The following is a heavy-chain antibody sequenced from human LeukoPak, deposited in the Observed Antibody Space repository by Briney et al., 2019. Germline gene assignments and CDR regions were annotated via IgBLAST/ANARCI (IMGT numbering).Heavy chain of an antibody. J-gene: IGHJ4*02. CDR1: GFTFSSYE. CDR2: ISSSGSAI. CDR3: ASGAQSDY. D-gene: IGHD3-10*01. Sequence: HPGGSLRLSCAASGFTFSSYEMNWVRQAPGKGLQWVSYISSSGSAIYYADSVKGRFTISRDNAKNSLYLQMNSLRAEDTAVYYCASGAQSDYWGQGTLVTVSS. V-gene: IGHV3-48*03.